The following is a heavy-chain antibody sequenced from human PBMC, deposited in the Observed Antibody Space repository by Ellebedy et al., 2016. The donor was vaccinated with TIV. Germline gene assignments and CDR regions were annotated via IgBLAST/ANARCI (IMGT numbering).Heavy chain of an antibody. V-gene: IGHV1-46*01. CDR3: ARGGQQLVSGY. D-gene: IGHD6-13*01. CDR2: INPSGGST. Sequence: AASVKVSCKASGYTFTSYYMHWVRQAPGQGLEWMGIINPSGGSTRYAQKFQGRVTMTRDTSTSTVYMELSRLRSEDTGVYYCARGGQQLVSGYWGQGTLVTVSS. CDR1: GYTFTSYY. J-gene: IGHJ4*02.